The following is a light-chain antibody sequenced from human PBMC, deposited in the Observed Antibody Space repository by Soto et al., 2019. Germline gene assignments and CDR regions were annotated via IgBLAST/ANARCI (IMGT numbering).Light chain of an antibody. CDR2: AAS. CDR1: KSISTY. Sequence: DIQMTQSPSSLSVSVGDRATISCRASKSISTYLAWFQQKPGKAPKSLIYAASSWQSRVPSKLSGSGSVTDITLPLSSRQPGEFATYYRQLNNGYQGTSGGVIKVEIK. J-gene: IGKJ4*02. CDR3: QLNNGYQGT. V-gene: IGKV1-16*02.